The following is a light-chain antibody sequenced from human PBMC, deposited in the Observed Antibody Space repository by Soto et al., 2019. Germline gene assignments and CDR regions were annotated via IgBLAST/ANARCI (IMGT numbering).Light chain of an antibody. CDR3: TSWTTSTTMI. CDR2: DVN. J-gene: IGLJ2*01. CDR1: SSDIGAYNF. V-gene: IGLV2-14*03. Sequence: QSALTQPASVSGSTGQSVTISCTGTSSDIGAYNFVSWYQQHPGKAPKLMLYDVNIRPSGVSNRFSGSKSGNTASLTISGLQAEDEADYYCTSWTTSTTMIFGGRTKVTVL.